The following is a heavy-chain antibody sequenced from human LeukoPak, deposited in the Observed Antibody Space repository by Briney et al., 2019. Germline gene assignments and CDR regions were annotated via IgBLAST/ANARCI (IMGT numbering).Heavy chain of an antibody. V-gene: IGHV3-11*04. CDR1: GFTFSDYY. J-gene: IGHJ4*02. Sequence: PGGSLRPSCAASGFTFSDYYMSWIRQAPGKGLEWVSYISSSGSTIYYADSVKGRFTISRDNAKNSLYLQMNSLRAEDTAVYYCARVDGYCTNGVCNTQGFDYWGQGTLVTVSS. CDR3: ARVDGYCTNGVCNTQGFDY. CDR2: ISSSGSTI. D-gene: IGHD2-8*01.